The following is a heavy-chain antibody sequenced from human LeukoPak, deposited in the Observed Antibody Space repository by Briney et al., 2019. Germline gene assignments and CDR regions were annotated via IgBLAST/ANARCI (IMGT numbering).Heavy chain of an antibody. CDR3: ARDQRGFDDFWSGYFLGAFDI. J-gene: IGHJ3*02. D-gene: IGHD3-3*01. CDR1: GFTFSSYG. Sequence: GRSLRLSCAASGFTFSSYGMHWVRQAPGKGLEWVAVIWYDGSNKYYADSVKVRFTISRDNSKNTLYLQMNSLRAEDTAVYYCARDQRGFDDFWSGYFLGAFDIWGQGTMVTVSS. CDR2: IWYDGSNK. V-gene: IGHV3-33*01.